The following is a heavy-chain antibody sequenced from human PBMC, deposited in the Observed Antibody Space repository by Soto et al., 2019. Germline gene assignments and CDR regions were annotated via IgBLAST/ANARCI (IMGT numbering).Heavy chain of an antibody. Sequence: ASVKVSCKASGYTFTSYGISWVRQAPGQGLEWMGWISAYNGNTNYAQKLQGRVTMTTDTSTSTAYMELRSLRSDDTAVYYCARDPTGYSSSWQHFDYWGQGTLVTVSS. CDR1: GYTFTSYG. J-gene: IGHJ4*02. CDR3: ARDPTGYSSSWQHFDY. CDR2: ISAYNGNT. D-gene: IGHD6-13*01. V-gene: IGHV1-18*04.